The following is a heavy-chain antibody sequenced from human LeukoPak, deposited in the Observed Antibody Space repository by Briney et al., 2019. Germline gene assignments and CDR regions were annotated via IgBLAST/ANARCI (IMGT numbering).Heavy chain of an antibody. J-gene: IGHJ4*02. CDR2: ISGSAHKI. Sequence: GRSLRLSCVASGITFSNYAVSWVRQAPEKGLDWVSVISGSAHKIRYADSVKGRFTISRDNSENIVYLQMNNLRVEDTAVYYCAGRPTGYSSGYIHWGQGTLVTVSS. D-gene: IGHD5-18*01. CDR3: AGRPTGYSSGYIH. V-gene: IGHV3-23*01. CDR1: GITFSNYA.